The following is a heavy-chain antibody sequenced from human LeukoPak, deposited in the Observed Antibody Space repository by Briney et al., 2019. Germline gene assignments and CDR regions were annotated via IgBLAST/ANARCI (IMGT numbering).Heavy chain of an antibody. CDR1: GYTFTSYG. Sequence: ASVNVSCTASGYTFTSYGISWVRQAPGQGLERMGWISANNGNTKYAQKLQGRVTMTTDTSTSTAYMELRSLRSADTAVYYCARDGQFTVTNLDYWGQGTLVTVSS. D-gene: IGHD4-17*01. CDR2: ISANNGNT. CDR3: ARDGQFTVTNLDY. J-gene: IGHJ4*02. V-gene: IGHV1-18*01.